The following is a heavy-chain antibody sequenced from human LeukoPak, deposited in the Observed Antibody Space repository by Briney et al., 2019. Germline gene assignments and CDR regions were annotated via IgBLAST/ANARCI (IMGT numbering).Heavy chain of an antibody. CDR2: ITGSGTTI. D-gene: IGHD6-19*01. V-gene: IGHV3-48*03. Sequence: PGGSLRLSCAASGFTFSSHEMNWVRQAPGKGLEWISFITGSGTTIHYADSVKGRFTISRDDAKNSLYLQMNSLGADDTAVYYCVREGASGWTFDYWGQGALVTVSS. CDR1: GFTFSSHE. CDR3: VREGASGWTFDY. J-gene: IGHJ4*02.